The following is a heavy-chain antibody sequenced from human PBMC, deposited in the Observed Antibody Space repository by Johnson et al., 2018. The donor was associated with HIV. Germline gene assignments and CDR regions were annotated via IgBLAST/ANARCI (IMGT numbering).Heavy chain of an antibody. CDR3: ARVRWELPDDAFDI. CDR1: GFIFDDYG. V-gene: IGHV3-20*04. CDR2: ITWNSGSI. J-gene: IGHJ3*02. D-gene: IGHD1-26*01. Sequence: VQLVESGGGLVKPGGSLRLSCVGSGFIFDDYGMSLVRQVPGKGLEWVSGITWNSGSIGYADSVKGRFTISRDNAKNSLYLQMNSLRAEDTAVYYCARVRWELPDDAFDIWGQGTMVTVSS.